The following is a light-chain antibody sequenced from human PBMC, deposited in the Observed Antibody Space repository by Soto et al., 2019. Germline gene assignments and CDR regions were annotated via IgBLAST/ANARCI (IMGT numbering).Light chain of an antibody. J-gene: IGKJ2*01. CDR1: QSVSSTY. V-gene: IGKV3-20*01. CDR2: AAS. CDR3: QQYDTSLPMYT. Sequence: EIVLTQSPGTLSLSQGERATLSCRASQSVSSTYLAWYQQKPGQAPRLVIYAASNRATGIPDRFSGSASGADFTLTISRLEPEDFAVYYCQQYDTSLPMYTFGQGTKLEIK.